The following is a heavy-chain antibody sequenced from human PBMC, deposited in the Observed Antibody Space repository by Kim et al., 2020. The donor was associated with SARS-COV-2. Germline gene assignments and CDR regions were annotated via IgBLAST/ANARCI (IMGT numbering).Heavy chain of an antibody. CDR2: T. V-gene: IGHV4-39*07. D-gene: IGHD5-18*01. CDR3: ARESRQLWHDY. Sequence: TYYHPSLKGRVTISVDTSKNQFSLKLSSVTAADTAVYYCARESRQLWHDYWGQGTLVTVSS. J-gene: IGHJ4*02.